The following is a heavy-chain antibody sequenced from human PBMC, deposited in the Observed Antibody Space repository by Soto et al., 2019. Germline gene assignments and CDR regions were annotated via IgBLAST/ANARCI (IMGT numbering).Heavy chain of an antibody. Sequence: GSLRLSCSASGFSFSDYYMTWVRQAPGKGLEWVSRVDSSGTTTNYAESVEGRFTISRDNARNTVYLQMNSLRAEDTALYYCARGAFRAYYFDYWGLGTLVTVSS. CDR3: ARGAFRAYYFDY. CDR2: VDSSGTTT. J-gene: IGHJ4*02. V-gene: IGHV3-74*01. D-gene: IGHD3-10*01. CDR1: GFSFSDYY.